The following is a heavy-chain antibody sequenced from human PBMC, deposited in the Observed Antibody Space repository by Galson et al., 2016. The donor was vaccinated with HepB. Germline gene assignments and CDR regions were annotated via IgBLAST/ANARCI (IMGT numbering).Heavy chain of an antibody. CDR3: ARPSSGWANDAFDI. D-gene: IGHD6-19*01. CDR2: IIPLLGIP. Sequence: SVKVSCKASGGTFTTYPITWVRQAPGQGPECLGRIIPLLGIPKYAQKFQGRLTITAVKSTSTTYMELTSLRSEDTAVYYCARPSSGWANDAFDIWGQGTLVTVSS. CDR1: GGTFTTYP. J-gene: IGHJ3*02. V-gene: IGHV1-69*02.